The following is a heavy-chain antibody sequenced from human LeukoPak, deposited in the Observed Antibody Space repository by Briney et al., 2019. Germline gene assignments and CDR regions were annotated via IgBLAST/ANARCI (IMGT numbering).Heavy chain of an antibody. D-gene: IGHD4-23*01. CDR2: IDSSSTYT. V-gene: IGHV3-11*06. CDR1: RFIFSDYY. Sequence: PGGSLRLSCAASRFIFSDYYMSWIRQAPGKGLEWVSHIDSSSTYTNYADSVKGRFTISRDNAKKSLYLQMNSLRDEDTAVYYCARGGTVDLDYWGQGTLVSVSS. CDR3: ARGGTVDLDY. J-gene: IGHJ4*02.